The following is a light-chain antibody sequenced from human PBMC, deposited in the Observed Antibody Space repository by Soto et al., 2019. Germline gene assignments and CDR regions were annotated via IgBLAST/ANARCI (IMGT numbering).Light chain of an antibody. J-gene: IGKJ1*01. CDR1: QNVSTW. Sequence: DIQITQTPAPLSTSLLDRVTITCRASQNVSTWLAWYQHKPRKAPKLLLFDVSNLESGVPSRFGGSGSGTEFTLTISSLQPDDFATYYCQQYNSYSWTFGQGTKVDIK. CDR2: DVS. V-gene: IGKV1-5*01. CDR3: QQYNSYSWT.